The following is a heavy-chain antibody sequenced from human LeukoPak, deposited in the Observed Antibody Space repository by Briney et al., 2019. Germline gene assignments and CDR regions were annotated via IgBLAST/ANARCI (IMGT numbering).Heavy chain of an antibody. D-gene: IGHD3-10*01. CDR2: IYYSGST. V-gene: IGHV4-39*07. CDR3: ARGLRGSGSYYLNWFDP. J-gene: IGHJ5*02. Sequence: SETLSLTCTVSGGSISSSSYYWGWIRQPPGKGLEWIGSIYYSGSTYYNPSLKSRVTISVGTSKNQFSLKLSSVTAADTAVYYCARGLRGSGSYYLNWFDPWGQGTLVTVSS. CDR1: GGSISSSSYY.